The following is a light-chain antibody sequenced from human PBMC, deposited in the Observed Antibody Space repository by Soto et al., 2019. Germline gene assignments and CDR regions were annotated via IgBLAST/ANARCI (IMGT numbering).Light chain of an antibody. CDR1: QSVDSSY. Sequence: DIVLTQSPGTLSLTPGERATLSCRASQSVDSSYLAWYQQKPGQAPRLLIYGASTRATGIPARFSGSGSGTEFTLTISSLQSEDFAVYYCQQYDNSPLTFGGGTKVDIK. CDR3: QQYDNSPLT. J-gene: IGKJ4*01. CDR2: GAS. V-gene: IGKV3-20*01.